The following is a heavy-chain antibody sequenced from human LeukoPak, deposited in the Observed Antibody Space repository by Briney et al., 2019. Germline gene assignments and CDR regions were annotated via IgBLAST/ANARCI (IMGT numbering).Heavy chain of an antibody. CDR2: IYHSGST. J-gene: IGHJ3*02. CDR3: ARDREIVVVPAAMGHDAFDI. Sequence: SETLSLTCTVSGYSISSGYYWGWIRQPPGKGLEWIGSIYHSGSTYYNPSLKSRVTISVDKSKNQFSLKLSSVTAADTAVYYCARDREIVVVPAAMGHDAFDIWGQGTMVTVSS. D-gene: IGHD2-2*01. V-gene: IGHV4-38-2*02. CDR1: GYSISSGYY.